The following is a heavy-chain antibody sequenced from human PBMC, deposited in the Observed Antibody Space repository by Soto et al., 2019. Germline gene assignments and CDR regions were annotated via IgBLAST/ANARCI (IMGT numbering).Heavy chain of an antibody. D-gene: IGHD4-4*01. J-gene: IGHJ4*02. V-gene: IGHV6-1*01. CDR1: GDSVSSNSAV. CDR3: VRLVGNSWLDH. Sequence: QVQLQQSGPGLVKPSQTLSLTCVISGDSVSSNSAVWNWIRQSPSRGLEWLGRTYYRSQWHYEYAVFVQSRISIDPDTSTNQFSLQLNSVSPEDTAVYYCVRLVGNSWLDHWGQGTLVTVSS. CDR2: TYYRSQWHY.